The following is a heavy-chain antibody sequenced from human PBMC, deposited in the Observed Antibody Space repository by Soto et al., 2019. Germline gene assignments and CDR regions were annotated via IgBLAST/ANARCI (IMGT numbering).Heavy chain of an antibody. Sequence: GGSLRLSCAASGFTFSSYAMSWVRQDPGKGLEWVAVISYDGSNKYYADSVKGRFTISRDNSKNTLYLQMNSLRAEDTAVYYCARDEEAYYDYVWGSYTLDYWGQGTLVTVSS. CDR1: GFTFSSYA. J-gene: IGHJ4*02. D-gene: IGHD3-16*01. CDR2: ISYDGSNK. CDR3: ARDEEAYYDYVWGSYTLDY. V-gene: IGHV3-30-3*01.